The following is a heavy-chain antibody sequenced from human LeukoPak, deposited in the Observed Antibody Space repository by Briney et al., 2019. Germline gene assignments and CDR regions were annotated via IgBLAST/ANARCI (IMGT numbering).Heavy chain of an antibody. CDR2: ISADGRMT. Sequence: GGSLRLSCAASGFTFTDYWMHWVRQAPGKGLVWVSRISADGRMTDYEDSVKGRFTVSRDNSKNTLYLQMNSLRAEDTAVYYCTRDVGHSALANWGQGVLVTVSS. V-gene: IGHV3-74*01. D-gene: IGHD5-18*01. CDR3: TRDVGHSALAN. J-gene: IGHJ4*02. CDR1: GFTFTDYW.